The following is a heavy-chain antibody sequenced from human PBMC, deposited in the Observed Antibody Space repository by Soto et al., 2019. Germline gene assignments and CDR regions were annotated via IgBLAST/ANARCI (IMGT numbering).Heavy chain of an antibody. CDR3: ATPSTYYYGSGSYYGPFEY. CDR2: IYYSGRA. J-gene: IGHJ4*02. CDR1: DDSISSSRYY. Sequence: QLQLQESGPGLVKPSETLSLTCTVSDDSISSSRYYWGWIRQPPGKGLEWIGSIYYSGRASYNPSLKGRVTISVDTSKKQFSLKLSSVTAADTAVYYCATPSTYYYGSGSYYGPFEYWGQGTLVTVSS. D-gene: IGHD3-10*01. V-gene: IGHV4-39*01.